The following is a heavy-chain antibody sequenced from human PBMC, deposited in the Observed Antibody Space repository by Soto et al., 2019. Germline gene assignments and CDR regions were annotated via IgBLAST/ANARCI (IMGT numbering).Heavy chain of an antibody. CDR2: TNPRVSYT. CDR3: ARGRAFDY. V-gene: IGHV1-46*01. Sequence: QVQLLQSGADLRNLGASVKVSCKASGYTFTNYQMHWVRQAPGQGLEWMGMTNPRVSYTSYAQQFQGRITMTRDTFTSTVYMELSSLTSEDAAVYYCARGRAFDYWGQGTRVTVSS. CDR1: GYTFTNYQ. J-gene: IGHJ4*02.